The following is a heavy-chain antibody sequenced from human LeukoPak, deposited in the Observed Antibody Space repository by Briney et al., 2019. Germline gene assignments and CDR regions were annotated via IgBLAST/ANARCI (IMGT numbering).Heavy chain of an antibody. J-gene: IGHJ4*02. CDR3: AKCLEWYHTDLFDY. Sequence: GGSLRLSCAASGFTFSNYGMSWVRQAPGKGLEWVSAISGSGGSTYYADSVKGRFTISRDNSKNTLYLQMNSLRAEDTAVYYCAKCLEWYHTDLFDYWGQGTLVTVSS. CDR1: GFTFSNYG. V-gene: IGHV3-23*01. CDR2: ISGSGGST. D-gene: IGHD3-3*01.